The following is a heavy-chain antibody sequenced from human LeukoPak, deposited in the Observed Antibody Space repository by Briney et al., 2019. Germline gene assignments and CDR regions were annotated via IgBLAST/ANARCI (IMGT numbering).Heavy chain of an antibody. CDR1: GFTVSSNY. CDR2: IYSGGST. Sequence: GGSPRLSCAASGFTVSSNYMSWVRQAPGKGLEWVSVIYSGGSTYYADSVRGRFTISRDISKNTLYLQMNNLGAEDTALYYCVRGLSGVSSWYFDLWGRGTLISVSS. V-gene: IGHV3-53*01. J-gene: IGHJ2*01. D-gene: IGHD7-27*01. CDR3: VRGLSGVSSWYFDL.